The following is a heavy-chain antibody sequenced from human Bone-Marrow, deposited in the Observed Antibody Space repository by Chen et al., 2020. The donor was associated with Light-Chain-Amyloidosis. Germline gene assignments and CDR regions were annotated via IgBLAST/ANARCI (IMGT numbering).Heavy chain of an antibody. D-gene: IGHD4-4*01. J-gene: IGHJ3*02. V-gene: IGHV3-7*05. CDR2: INPAGNSI. Sequence: ELQRVESGGGLFQPGGSRRRPCAASGSPFSNFYMPWVRQAPGVGLEWVTTINPAGNSINYLDSVRGRFTVSRDNAKNSLYLQMNSLTAEDTALYYCARDPAYSAFDIWGQGAMVTVSS. CDR1: GSPFSNFY. CDR3: ARDPAYSAFDI.